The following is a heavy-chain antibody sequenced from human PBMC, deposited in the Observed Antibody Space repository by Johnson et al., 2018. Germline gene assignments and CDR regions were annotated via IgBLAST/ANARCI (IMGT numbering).Heavy chain of an antibody. V-gene: IGHV3-20*04. CDR1: GFTFDHYG. Sequence: VQLVESGGGVVRXGGSLKLXCAASGFTFDHYGMNWVRQAPGKGLEWVSSISWHGGRTAYEGSVKGRFTISRDNAKNFLFLQMNIMRAEDQAVYYCARPYGSGSYGFMDVWGKGTTVTVSS. CDR3: ARPYGSGSYGFMDV. CDR2: ISWHGGRT. D-gene: IGHD3-10*01. J-gene: IGHJ6*03.